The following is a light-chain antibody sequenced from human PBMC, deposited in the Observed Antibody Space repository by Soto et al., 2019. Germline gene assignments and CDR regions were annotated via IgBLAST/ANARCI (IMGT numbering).Light chain of an antibody. CDR1: HTMRGL. CDR3: QQRHNWPIT. V-gene: IGKV3-11*01. CDR2: DTS. Sequence: EIVLPQPPATLSLSPGERATLSCSASHTMRGLLAWYKQRPGQAPRLLIYDTSNRATGIPARFSGSGSGTDFTLTISSLEPADFGVYYCQQRHNWPITFGQGTRLEIK. J-gene: IGKJ5*01.